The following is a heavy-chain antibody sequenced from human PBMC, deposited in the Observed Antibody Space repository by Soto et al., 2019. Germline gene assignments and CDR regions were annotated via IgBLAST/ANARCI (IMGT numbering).Heavy chain of an antibody. J-gene: IGHJ5*02. D-gene: IGHD6-13*01. CDR2: LYYSGST. V-gene: IGHV4-31*03. CDR3: ARDVTAAAGSTPLGPGNWFDP. Sequence: QVQLQESGPGLVKPSQTLSLTCTVSGGSISSGGYYWSWIRQHPGKGLEWIGYLYYSGSTYYNPSLKSRVTISVDTSKNQFSLKLSSVTAADTAVYYCARDVTAAAGSTPLGPGNWFDPWGQGTLVTVSS. CDR1: GGSISSGGYY.